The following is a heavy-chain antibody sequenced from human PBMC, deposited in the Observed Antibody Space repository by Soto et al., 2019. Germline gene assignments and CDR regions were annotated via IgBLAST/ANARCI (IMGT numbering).Heavy chain of an antibody. CDR2: IYYSGST. V-gene: IGHV4-31*03. CDR1: GGSISSGGYY. D-gene: IGHD3-16*01. Sequence: PSETLSLTCTVSGGSISSGGYYWSWIRQHPGKGLEWIGYIYYSGSTYYNPSLKSRVTISVDTSKNQFSLKLSSVTAADTAVYYCARARPLRGAFDIWGQGTMVTVSS. J-gene: IGHJ3*02. CDR3: ARARPLRGAFDI.